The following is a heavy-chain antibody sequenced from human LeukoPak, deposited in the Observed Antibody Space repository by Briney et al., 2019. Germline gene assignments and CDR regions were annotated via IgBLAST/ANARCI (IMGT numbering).Heavy chain of an antibody. D-gene: IGHD3-3*01. J-gene: IGHJ3*02. CDR1: GGSISSYY. CDR3: AREYDEGLYYDFWSGYQDYAFDI. V-gene: IGHV4-4*07. Sequence: SETLSLTCTVSGGSISSYYWSWIRQPAGKGLEWIGRIYTSGSTNYNPSLKSRVTMSVDTSKNQFSLKLSSVTAADTAVYYCAREYDEGLYYDFWSGYQDYAFDIWGQGTMVTVSS. CDR2: IYTSGST.